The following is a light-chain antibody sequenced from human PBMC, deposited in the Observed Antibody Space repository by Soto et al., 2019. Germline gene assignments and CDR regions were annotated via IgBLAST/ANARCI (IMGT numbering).Light chain of an antibody. J-gene: IGLJ1*01. CDR3: SSYTNITTRACV. Sequence: QSALTQPASVSGSPGQSITISCTGTSGDIGSYNRVSWYQQHPGKAPKLIIYEVTDRPSGVSNRFSGSKSGNTASLTISGLQAEDEAESYCSSYTNITTRACVFGTGTKLTVL. CDR1: SGDIGSYNR. CDR2: EVT. V-gene: IGLV2-14*01.